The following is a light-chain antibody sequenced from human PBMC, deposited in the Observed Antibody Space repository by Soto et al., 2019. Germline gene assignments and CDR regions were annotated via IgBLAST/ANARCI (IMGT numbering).Light chain of an antibody. J-gene: IGKJ1*01. CDR3: QHYSSQT. V-gene: IGKV3-20*01. Sequence: VLTQSQGTLSLSHGERATLSCRASQTVRNNYLAWYQQKPGQAPRLLIYDASSRATGIPDRFSGSGSGTDFTLTISRLEPEDSAVYFCQHYSSQTFGQGTKVDIK. CDR2: DAS. CDR1: QTVRNNY.